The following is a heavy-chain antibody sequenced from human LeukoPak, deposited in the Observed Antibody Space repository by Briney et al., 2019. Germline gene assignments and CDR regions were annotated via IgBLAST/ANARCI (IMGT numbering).Heavy chain of an antibody. CDR3: ARLSIIAAATIG. Sequence: ASVTVSCTASGYTFTGYYMHWVRQAPGQGLEWMGWINPNSGGTNYAQKFQDRVTMTRDTSISTTYMELSRLRSDDTAVYYCARLSIIAAATIGWGQGTLVTVSS. D-gene: IGHD1-26*01. V-gene: IGHV1-2*02. CDR1: GYTFTGYY. J-gene: IGHJ4*02. CDR2: INPNSGGT.